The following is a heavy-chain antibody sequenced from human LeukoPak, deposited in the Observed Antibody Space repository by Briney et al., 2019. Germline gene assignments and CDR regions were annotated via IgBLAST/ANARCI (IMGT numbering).Heavy chain of an antibody. J-gene: IGHJ6*03. CDR3: ASYSLSGYRPFSYYYYMDV. Sequence: GGSLRLSCAASGFTFSSYWMSWVRQAPGKGLEWVANIKQDGSEKYYVDSVKGRFTISRDNAKNSLYLQMNSLRAEDTAVYYCASYSLSGYRPFSYYYYMDVWGKGTTVTVSS. V-gene: IGHV3-7*01. CDR1: GFTFSSYW. D-gene: IGHD3-22*01. CDR2: IKQDGSEK.